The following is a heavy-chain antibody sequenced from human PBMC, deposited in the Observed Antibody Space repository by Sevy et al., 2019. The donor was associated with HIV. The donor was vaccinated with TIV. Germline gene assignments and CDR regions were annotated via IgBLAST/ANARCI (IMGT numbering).Heavy chain of an antibody. CDR3: ASNPYDSSGYF. Sequence: GGSLRLSCAASGFTLSSYAMHWVRQAPGKGLEWVAVISYDGSNKYYADSVKGRFTISRDNSKNTLYLQMNSLRAEDTAVYYCASNPYDSSGYFWGQGTLVTVSS. V-gene: IGHV3-30-3*01. J-gene: IGHJ4*02. CDR1: GFTLSSYA. D-gene: IGHD3-22*01. CDR2: ISYDGSNK.